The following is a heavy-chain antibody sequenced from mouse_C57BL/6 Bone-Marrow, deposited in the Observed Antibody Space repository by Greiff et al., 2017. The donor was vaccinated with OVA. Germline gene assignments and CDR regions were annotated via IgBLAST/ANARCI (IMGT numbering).Heavy chain of an antibody. Sequence: EVMLVESGAELVRPGSSVKMSCKTSGYTFTSYGINWVKQRPGQGLEWIGYIYIGNGYTEYNEKFKGKATLTSDTSSSTAYMQLSSLTSEDSAIYFCARRHYGSSYQYYFDYWGQGTTLTVSS. D-gene: IGHD1-1*01. CDR2: IYIGNGYT. CDR1: GYTFTSYG. J-gene: IGHJ2*01. V-gene: IGHV1-58*01. CDR3: ARRHYGSSYQYYFDY.